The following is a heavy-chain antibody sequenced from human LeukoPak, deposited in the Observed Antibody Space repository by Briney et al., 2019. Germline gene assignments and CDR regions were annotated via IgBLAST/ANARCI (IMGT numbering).Heavy chain of an antibody. J-gene: IGHJ4*02. Sequence: GGSLRLSCAASGFTFSSYGMHWVRQAPGKGLEWVAVISYDGSNKYYADSVKGRFTISRDNSKNTLYLQMNSLRAEDTAVYYCAKTMYCGSGSYPWDYWGQGTLVTVSS. V-gene: IGHV3-30*18. D-gene: IGHD3-10*01. CDR3: AKTMYCGSGSYPWDY. CDR2: ISYDGSNK. CDR1: GFTFSSYG.